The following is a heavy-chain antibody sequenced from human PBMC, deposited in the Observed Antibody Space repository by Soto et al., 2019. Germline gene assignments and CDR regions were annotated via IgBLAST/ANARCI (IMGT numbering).Heavy chain of an antibody. Sequence: SETLSLTCTVSGGSISSGDYYWRCMRQPPGKGLEWIGYIYYSGSTYYNPSLKSRVTISVDTSKNQFSLKLSSVTAADTAVYYCAREVVVPAAIPFTWGQGTLVTVSS. J-gene: IGHJ4*02. D-gene: IGHD2-2*01. CDR3: AREVVVPAAIPFT. CDR1: GGSISSGDYY. CDR2: IYYSGST. V-gene: IGHV4-30-4*01.